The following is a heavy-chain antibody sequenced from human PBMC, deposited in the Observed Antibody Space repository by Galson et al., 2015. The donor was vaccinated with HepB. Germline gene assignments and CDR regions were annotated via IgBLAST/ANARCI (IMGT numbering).Heavy chain of an antibody. CDR2: IIPILGIA. D-gene: IGHD2-15*01. V-gene: IGHV1-69*04. CDR1: GGTFSSYA. Sequence: SVKVSCKASGGTFSSYAISWVRQAPGQGLEWMGRIIPILGIANYAQKFQGRVTITADKSTSTAYMELSSLRSEDTAVYYCASRVEDCSGDSCYEYFDYWGQGTLVTVSS. J-gene: IGHJ4*02. CDR3: ASRVEDCSGDSCYEYFDY.